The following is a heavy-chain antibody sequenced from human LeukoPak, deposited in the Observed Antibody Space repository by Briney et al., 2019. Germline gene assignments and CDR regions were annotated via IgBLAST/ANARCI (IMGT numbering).Heavy chain of an antibody. CDR1: GFTFSSYS. V-gene: IGHV3-21*03. CDR2: ISSRSSYI. J-gene: IGHJ4*02. CDR3: ARVFPFGRYFDY. Sequence: PGGSLRLSCAASGFTFSSYSMNWVRQAPGKGLEWVSSISSRSSYIYYADSVKGRFTISRDNAKNSLYLQMNSLRAEDTAVYYCARVFPFGRYFDYWGQGTLVTVSS. D-gene: IGHD3-10*01.